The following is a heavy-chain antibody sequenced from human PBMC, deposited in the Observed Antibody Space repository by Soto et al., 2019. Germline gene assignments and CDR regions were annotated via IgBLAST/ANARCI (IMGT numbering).Heavy chain of an antibody. D-gene: IGHD4-17*01. V-gene: IGHV3-30*18. J-gene: IGHJ4*02. CDR3: AKDETTFSYPALNY. CDR2: ISYDGSNK. CDR1: GFTFSSYG. Sequence: QVQLVESGGGVVQPGRSLRLSCAASGFTFSSYGMHWVRQAPGKGLEWVAVISYDGSNKYYADSVKGRFTISRDNSKNTLYLQMNSLRAEDTAVYYCAKDETTFSYPALNYWGQGTLVTVSS.